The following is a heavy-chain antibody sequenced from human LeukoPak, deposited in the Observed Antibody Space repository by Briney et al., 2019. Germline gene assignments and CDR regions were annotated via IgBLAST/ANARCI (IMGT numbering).Heavy chain of an antibody. J-gene: IGHJ4*02. D-gene: IGHD4-23*01. CDR1: GGSSRSGDYF. CDR3: ARENNDYGGKKAFDY. V-gene: IGHV4-30-4*01. CDR2: IHYSGNT. Sequence: SETLSLTCAVSGGSSRSGDYFWSWIRQPPGKGLEWIGHIHYSGNTNYNPSLKSRVSISVDTSKNQFSLKLSSVTAADTAVYYCARENNDYGGKKAFDYWGQGTLVTVSS.